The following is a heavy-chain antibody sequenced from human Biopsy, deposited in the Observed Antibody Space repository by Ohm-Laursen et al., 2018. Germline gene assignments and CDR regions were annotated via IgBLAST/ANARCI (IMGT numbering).Heavy chain of an antibody. J-gene: IGHJ2*01. Sequence: SLSLSCSATVFTFTIYAMHWVCQAPGTGLEWVAATWYDGIDKYYADSVRGGFTISRYNSKNTLFLRMNSLTVEVTAVYSWANRHAPDGYFDLWGRGTLVTVSS. CDR1: VFTFTIYA. CDR3: ANRHAPDGYFDL. V-gene: IGHV3-33*06. CDR2: TWYDGIDK.